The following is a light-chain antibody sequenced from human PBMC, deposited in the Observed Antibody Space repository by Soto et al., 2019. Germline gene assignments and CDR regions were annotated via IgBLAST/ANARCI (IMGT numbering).Light chain of an antibody. Sequence: QSVLTQPASVSGSPGQSITISCTRGISDVGGYNYVSWYQQHPGKAPKLMIYDVTNRPSGVSNRFSGSKSGNTASLTISGLQAEDEADYYCSSYTSSSTRVFGTGTKVTVL. CDR2: DVT. V-gene: IGLV2-14*01. J-gene: IGLJ1*01. CDR1: ISDVGGYNY. CDR3: SSYTSSSTRV.